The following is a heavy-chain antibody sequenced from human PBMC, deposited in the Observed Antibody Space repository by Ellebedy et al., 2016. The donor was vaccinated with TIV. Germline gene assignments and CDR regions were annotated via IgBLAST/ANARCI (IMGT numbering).Heavy chain of an antibody. J-gene: IGHJ5*02. CDR2: INPNSGGT. CDR1: GYTFTGYY. Sequence: ASVKVSCKASGYTFTGYYMHWVRQAPGQGLEWMGWINPNSGGTNYAQKFQGRVTMTRDTSISTAYVELSLRSDDTAVYYRARLARSGGYVDPWGQGTLVTVSS. D-gene: IGHD1-26*01. CDR3: ARLARSGGYVDP. V-gene: IGHV1-2*02.